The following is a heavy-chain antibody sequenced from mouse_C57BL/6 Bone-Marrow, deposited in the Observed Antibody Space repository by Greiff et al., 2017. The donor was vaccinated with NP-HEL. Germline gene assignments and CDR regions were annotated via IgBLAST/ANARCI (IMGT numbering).Heavy chain of an antibody. Sequence: VQLQQSGPELVKPGASVKISCKASGYTFTDYYMNWVKQSHGKSLEWIGDINPKNGGTSYNQKFKGKATLTVDKSSSTAYMELRSLTSEDSAVYYCARFPTTVVARGYFDVWGTGTTVTVSS. CDR2: INPKNGGT. J-gene: IGHJ1*03. V-gene: IGHV1-26*01. CDR3: ARFPTTVVARGYFDV. CDR1: GYTFTDYY. D-gene: IGHD1-1*01.